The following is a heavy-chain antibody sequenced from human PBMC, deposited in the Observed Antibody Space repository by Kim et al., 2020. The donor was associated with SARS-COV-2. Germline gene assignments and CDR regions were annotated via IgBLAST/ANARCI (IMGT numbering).Heavy chain of an antibody. Sequence: SETLSLTCAVYGGSFSGYYWSWIRQPPGKGLEWIGEINHSGSTNYNPSLKSRVTISVDTSKNQFSLKLSSVTAADTAVYYCARGSGRRGAARVWYFDLWGRGTLVTVSS. CDR2: INHSGST. V-gene: IGHV4-34*01. J-gene: IGHJ2*01. CDR3: ARGSGRRGAARVWYFDL. CDR1: GGSFSGYY. D-gene: IGHD6-6*01.